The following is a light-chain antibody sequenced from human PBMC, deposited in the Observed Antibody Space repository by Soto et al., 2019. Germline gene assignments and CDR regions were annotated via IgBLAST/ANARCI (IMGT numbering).Light chain of an antibody. Sequence: PGETAPLSCKASQSVSSSHLAWYQHKPGQAPRLLIYAASSRATGSPDRFSGGGSGTDFTLTISRLEPEDFAVYYCQQDGYPPIPFGQGTLLEIK. J-gene: IGKJ5*01. CDR2: AAS. CDR3: QQDGYPPIP. V-gene: IGKV3-20*01. CDR1: QSVSSSH.